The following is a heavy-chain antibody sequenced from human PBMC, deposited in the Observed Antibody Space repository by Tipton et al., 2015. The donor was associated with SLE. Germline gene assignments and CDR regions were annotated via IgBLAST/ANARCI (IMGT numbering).Heavy chain of an antibody. Sequence: TLSLTCAVSGGSIRSDAYYWGWVRQPPGKGLEWIGCIYHSGSTYKNPSLRSRVTMSVDTSQNQFSLKLSSVTAADTAVYYCARDGWGSRYYYGMDVWGQGTTVTVSS. V-gene: IGHV4-39*02. J-gene: IGHJ6*02. D-gene: IGHD3-16*01. CDR2: IYHSGST. CDR3: ARDGWGSRYYYGMDV. CDR1: GGSIRSDAYY.